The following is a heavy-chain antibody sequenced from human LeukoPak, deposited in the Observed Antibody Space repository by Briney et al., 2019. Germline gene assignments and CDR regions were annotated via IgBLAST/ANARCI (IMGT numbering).Heavy chain of an antibody. CDR2: ISGSGSAI. CDR3: ARGDAGYYYGMDV. D-gene: IGHD5-24*01. V-gene: IGHV3-48*03. Sequence: GGSLRLSCAASGFTFSSYEMNWVRQAPGKGLEWVSYISGSGSAIYYADSVKGRFTISRDNAKNSLNLQMNSLRAEDTAVYYCARGDAGYYYGMDVWGQGTTVTVSS. J-gene: IGHJ6*02. CDR1: GFTFSSYE.